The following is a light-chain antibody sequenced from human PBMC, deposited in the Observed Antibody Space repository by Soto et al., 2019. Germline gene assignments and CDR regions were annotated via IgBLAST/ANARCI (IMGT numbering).Light chain of an antibody. V-gene: IGKV1-5*03. CDR2: KAS. J-gene: IGKJ3*01. CDR3: QQYNSFPLT. Sequence: DIQMTQSPSTLSASVGDRVTITCRASQFMSVWLAWYQQKPGTAPKLLIYKASSLESGAPTRFSGSGSGTEFTLTISSLQPDDSATYYCQQYNSFPLTFGPGTKVDIK. CDR1: QFMSVW.